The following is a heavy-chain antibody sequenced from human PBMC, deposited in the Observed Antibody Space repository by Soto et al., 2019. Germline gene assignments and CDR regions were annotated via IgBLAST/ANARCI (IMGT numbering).Heavy chain of an antibody. J-gene: IGHJ6*02. CDR2: IHYSGST. CDR1: GGSISIGTDY. V-gene: IGHV4-39*07. CDR3: ARGGRRSPGMDV. Sequence: PSETLSLTCDASGGSISIGTDYWGWIRQPPGKGLEWIGNIHYSGSTNYNPSLKSRLNISVDTSKNQFSLKLSSVTAADTAVYYCARGGRRSPGMDVWGQGTTVTVSS.